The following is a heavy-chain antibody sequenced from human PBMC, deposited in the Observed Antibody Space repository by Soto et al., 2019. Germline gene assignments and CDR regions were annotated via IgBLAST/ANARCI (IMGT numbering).Heavy chain of an antibody. CDR1: GYTFTSYG. CDR3: ARDRSDLRFLEWLLYFDY. J-gene: IGHJ4*02. D-gene: IGHD3-3*01. V-gene: IGHV1-18*01. Sequence: QVQLVQSGAEVKKPGASVKVSCKASGYTFTSYGISWVRQAPGQGLEWMGWISTYNGNTNYAQKLQGRVTMTTDTPTSTAYMELRSLRSDDTAVYYCARDRSDLRFLEWLLYFDYWGQGTLVTVSS. CDR2: ISTYNGNT.